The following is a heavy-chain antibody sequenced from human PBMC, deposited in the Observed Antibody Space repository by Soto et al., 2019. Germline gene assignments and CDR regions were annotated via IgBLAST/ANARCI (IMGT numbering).Heavy chain of an antibody. CDR2: ISAYNGNT. Sequence: ASVKVSCKASGYTFTSYGISWVRQAPGQGLEWMGWISAYNGNTNYAQKLQGRVTRTTDTSTSTAYMELRSLRSDDTAVYYCARDRPGYSSGWDFDYWGQGTLVTVSS. CDR1: GYTFTSYG. J-gene: IGHJ4*02. D-gene: IGHD6-19*01. V-gene: IGHV1-18*01. CDR3: ARDRPGYSSGWDFDY.